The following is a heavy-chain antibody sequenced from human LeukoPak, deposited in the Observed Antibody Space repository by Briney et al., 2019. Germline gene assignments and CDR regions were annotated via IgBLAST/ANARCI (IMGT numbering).Heavy chain of an antibody. J-gene: IGHJ4*02. CDR3: AGHSSRVMVVVNN. D-gene: IGHD3-22*01. CDR1: GGSISSSSYY. V-gene: IGHV4-39*01. CDR2: IYYSGST. Sequence: SETLSLTCIVSGGSISSSSYYWGWIRQPPGKGLEWIGSIYYSGSTYYNPSIKSRVTISVDTSKNQFSLNLSSVTAADTAVYYCAGHSSRVMVVVNNWGQGTLVTVSS.